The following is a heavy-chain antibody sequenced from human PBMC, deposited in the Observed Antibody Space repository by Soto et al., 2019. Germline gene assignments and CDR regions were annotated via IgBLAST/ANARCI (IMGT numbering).Heavy chain of an antibody. J-gene: IGHJ4*02. V-gene: IGHV4-39*01. CDR2: IYYGGST. CDR3: ANPYSSSYALDY. D-gene: IGHD6-6*01. Sequence: QLQLQESGPGLVKPSETLSLTCTVSGGSIRSSNYYWVWIRQPPGKGLEYIGSIYYGGSTYYNPSLKSRVTISVDTSKNQFSLKLTSVTAADTAVYYCANPYSSSYALDYWGQGNLVTVSS. CDR1: GGSIRSSNYY.